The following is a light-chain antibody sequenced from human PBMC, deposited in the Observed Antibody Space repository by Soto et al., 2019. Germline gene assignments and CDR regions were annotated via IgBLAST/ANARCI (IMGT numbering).Light chain of an antibody. CDR1: SSISSW. CDR3: QQYDSYSWT. V-gene: IGKV1-5*01. Sequence: DIQLTQSPSFLSAPDGDTVTITCPARSSISSWLAWYQQKPGQAPKLLIYDSSSLQSGVPSRFSGSGSGTEFTLTITSLQREDFATYSCQQYDSYSWTFGQGTKVDIK. J-gene: IGKJ1*01. CDR2: DSS.